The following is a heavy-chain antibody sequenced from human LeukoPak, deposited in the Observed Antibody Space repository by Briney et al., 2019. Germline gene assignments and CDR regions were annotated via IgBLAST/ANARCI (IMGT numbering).Heavy chain of an antibody. CDR3: ASLTDYDILTGFAW. CDR1: GFTFSSYS. J-gene: IGHJ4*02. CDR2: ISSSSSYI. D-gene: IGHD3-9*01. V-gene: IGHV3-21*01. Sequence: GGSLRLSCAASGFTFSSYSMNWVRQAPGKGLEWVSSISSSSSYIYYADSVKGRFTISRDNAKNSLYLQMNSLRAEDTAVYYCASLTDYDILTGFAWWGQGTLVTVSS.